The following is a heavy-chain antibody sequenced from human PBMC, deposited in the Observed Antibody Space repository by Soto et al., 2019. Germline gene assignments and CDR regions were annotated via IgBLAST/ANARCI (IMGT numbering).Heavy chain of an antibody. D-gene: IGHD6-13*01. CDR2: TYYRSKWYN. CDR1: GDSVSSITAS. CDR3: ARDVSSSTFHGFDS. V-gene: IGHV6-1*01. J-gene: IGHJ4*02. Sequence: SQTLSLTCAISGDSVSSITASWTWIRQSPSRGLEWLGRTYYRSKWYNDFAVSVKGRITINPDTSKNQFSLQLNSVATEDTAMYYCARDVSSSTFHGFDSWGQGTQVTVSS.